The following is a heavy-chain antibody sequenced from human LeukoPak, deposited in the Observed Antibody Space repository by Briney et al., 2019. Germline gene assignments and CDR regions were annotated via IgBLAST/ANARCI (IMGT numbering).Heavy chain of an antibody. CDR1: GDSVSSNSAA. CDR3: AKTVALYYFDY. V-gene: IGHV6-1*01. Sequence: SLTLSLTCAISGDSVSSNSAAWNWGRQSPSRGLEWLGRTYQRSKWYYDYAVSLKSRITINPDTSKNQFSLHLNSVSPEDTAVYYCAKTVALYYFDYWGQGVLVTVSS. CDR2: TYQRSKWYY. J-gene: IGHJ4*02. D-gene: IGHD6-19*01.